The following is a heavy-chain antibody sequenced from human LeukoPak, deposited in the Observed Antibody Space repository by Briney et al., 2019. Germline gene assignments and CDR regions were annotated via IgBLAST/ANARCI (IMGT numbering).Heavy chain of an antibody. Sequence: GASVKVSCKASGGTFSSYAISWVRQAPGQGLEWMVGIIPIFGTANYAQKFQGRVTITTDETTSSAYMELRGLRSEDRAVYYCARGGVGYSSGWYYYYYMYVWGKGATVTVSS. V-gene: IGHV1-69*05. D-gene: IGHD6-25*01. J-gene: IGHJ6*03. CDR3: ARGGVGYSSGWYYYYYMYV. CDR2: IIPIFGTA. CDR1: GGTFSSYA.